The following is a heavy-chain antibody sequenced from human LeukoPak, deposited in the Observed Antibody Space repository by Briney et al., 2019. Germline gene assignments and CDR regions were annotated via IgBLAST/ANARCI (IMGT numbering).Heavy chain of an antibody. CDR2: IWYDGSNK. CDR1: GFTFSSYG. V-gene: IGHV3-30*02. D-gene: IGHD5-18*01. J-gene: IGHJ6*02. CDR3: AKGGGYSYGTYGMDV. Sequence: PGGSLRLSCAASGFTFSSYGMHWVRQAPGKGLEWVAVIWYDGSNKYYADSVKGRFTISRDNSKNTLYLQMNSLRAEDTALYYCAKGGGYSYGTYGMDVWGQGTTVTVSS.